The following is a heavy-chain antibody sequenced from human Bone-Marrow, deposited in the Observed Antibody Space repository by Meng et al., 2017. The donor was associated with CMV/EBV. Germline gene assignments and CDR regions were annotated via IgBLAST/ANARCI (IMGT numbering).Heavy chain of an antibody. J-gene: IGHJ4*02. CDR3: ARVGGDGVWAFDY. CDR2: ISSSSSYI. CDR1: GFTFSSYS. Sequence: GESLKISCAASGFTFSSYSMNWVRQAPGKGLEWVSSISSSSSYIYYADSVKGRFTISRDNSKNTLYLQMNSLRAEDTAVFYCARVGGDGVWAFDYWGQGTLVTVSS. D-gene: IGHD2-8*01. V-gene: IGHV3-21*01.